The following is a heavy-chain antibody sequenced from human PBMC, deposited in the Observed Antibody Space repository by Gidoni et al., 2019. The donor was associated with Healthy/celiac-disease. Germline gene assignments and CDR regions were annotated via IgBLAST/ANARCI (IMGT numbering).Heavy chain of an antibody. V-gene: IGHV4-61*02. J-gene: IGHJ6*03. CDR2: IYTSGST. CDR1: GGSISSGSYY. D-gene: IGHD2-15*01. Sequence: QVQLQESGPGLVKPSQTLSLTCTVPGGSISSGSYYWSWIRQPAGKGLEWIGRIYTSGSTNYNPSLKSRVTISVDTSKNQFSLKLSSVTAADTAVYYCARGPYCSGGSCYFGSLYYYMDVWGKGTTVTVSS. CDR3: ARGPYCSGGSCYFGSLYYYMDV.